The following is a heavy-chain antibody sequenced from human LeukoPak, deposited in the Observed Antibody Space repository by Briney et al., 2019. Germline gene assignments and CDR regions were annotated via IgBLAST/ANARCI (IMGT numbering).Heavy chain of an antibody. CDR1: GGSITSGSYY. CDR3: AKGGAVRAPRLVDYYYYYMDV. Sequence: PSQTLSLTCTVPGGSITSGSYYWTWIRQSAGGGLEWIGRVYMNGHSNSNPSLESRVTISVDTSNNQFSLKLSSVTAADTAVYYCAKGGAVRAPRLVDYYYYYMDVWGKGTMVTVSS. CDR2: VYMNGHS. V-gene: IGHV4-61*02. D-gene: IGHD3-3*01. J-gene: IGHJ6*03.